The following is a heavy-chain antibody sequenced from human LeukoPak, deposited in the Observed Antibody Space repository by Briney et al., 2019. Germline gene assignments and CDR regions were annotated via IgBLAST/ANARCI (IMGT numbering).Heavy chain of an antibody. J-gene: IGHJ4*02. CDR2: ISGSGGST. Sequence: GGSLRLSCAASGFIFSSYAMSWVRQAPGKGLEWVSAISGSGGSTYYADSVKGRFTISRDNSKNTLYLQMNSLRAEDTAVYYCATEWVGCSSTSCYAAPFDYWGQGTLVTVSS. V-gene: IGHV3-23*01. CDR1: GFIFSSYA. D-gene: IGHD2-2*01. CDR3: ATEWVGCSSTSCYAAPFDY.